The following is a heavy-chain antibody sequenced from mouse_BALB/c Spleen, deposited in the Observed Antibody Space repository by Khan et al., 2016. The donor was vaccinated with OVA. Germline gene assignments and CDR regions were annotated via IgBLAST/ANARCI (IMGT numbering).Heavy chain of an antibody. Sequence: QIQLVQSGAELVKPGASVRLSCKASGYTFTSYYLYLVKQRPGQGLEWIGDINPSSGGTNFNEKFKSKATLTVDKSSSTAYIQLNSLTSEDSAVYYCTRSGYGSFAYWGQGTLVTVSA. D-gene: IGHD2-2*01. CDR1: GYTFTSYY. CDR2: INPSSGGT. CDR3: TRSGYGSFAY. J-gene: IGHJ3*01. V-gene: IGHV1S81*02.